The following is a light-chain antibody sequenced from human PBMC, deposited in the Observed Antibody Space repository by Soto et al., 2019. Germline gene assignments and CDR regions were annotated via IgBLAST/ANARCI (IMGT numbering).Light chain of an antibody. CDR3: CSLTTSHTYV. CDR2: HVT. V-gene: IGLV2-14*03. CDR1: TTDIDNYDS. J-gene: IGLJ1*01. Sequence: QSVLTQPPSVSGSPGQSVTISCPATTTDIDNYDSVSWYQQHPGKAPKLMIYHVTYRPSGVSNRYSGSKSGKSASLTISGLQADDEADYYCCSLTTSHTYVFGSGTKV.